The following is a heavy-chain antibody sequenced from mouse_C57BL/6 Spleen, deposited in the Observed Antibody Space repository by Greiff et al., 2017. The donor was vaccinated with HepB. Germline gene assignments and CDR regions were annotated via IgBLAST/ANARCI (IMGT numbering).Heavy chain of an antibody. V-gene: IGHV1-64*01. CDR3: AREGVYYAMDY. CDR1: GYTFTSYW. J-gene: IGHJ4*01. CDR2: IHPNSCST. Sequence: QVQLQQPGAELVKPGASVKLSCKASGYTFTSYWMHWVKQRPGQGLEWIGMIHPNSCSTNYNEKFKSKATLTVDKSSSSAYMQLSSLTSEDSAVYYCAREGVYYAMDYWGQGTSVTVSS.